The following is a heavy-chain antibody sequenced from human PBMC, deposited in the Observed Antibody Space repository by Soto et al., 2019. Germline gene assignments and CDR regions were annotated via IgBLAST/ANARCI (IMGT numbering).Heavy chain of an antibody. CDR3: ARDQSVDRSYYYVIDV. V-gene: IGHV1-18*01. Sequence: ASVKVSCKSSGYPFTHYGITWVRQAPGQGLEWMGWISPYNGNTNYGQTLQGRVTLTTDTSTSTVYMELRSLRSDDTAVYYCARDQSVDRSYYYVIDVSGQGTTVPVSS. J-gene: IGHJ6*02. CDR2: ISPYNGNT. D-gene: IGHD3-10*01. CDR1: GYPFTHYG.